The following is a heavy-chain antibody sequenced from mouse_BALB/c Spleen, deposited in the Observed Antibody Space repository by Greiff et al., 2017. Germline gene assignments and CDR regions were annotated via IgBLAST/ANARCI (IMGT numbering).Heavy chain of an antibody. CDR3: NAGGYGNYSAWFAY. V-gene: IGHV14-4*02. D-gene: IGHD2-10*02. CDR2: IDPENGDT. J-gene: IGHJ3*01. Sequence: VQLKESGAELVRSGASVKLSCTASGFNIKDYYMHWVKQRPEQGLEWIGWIDPENGDTEYAPKFQGKATMTADTSSNTAYLQLSSLTSEDTAVYYCNAGGYGNYSAWFAYWGQGTLVTVSA. CDR1: GFNIKDYY.